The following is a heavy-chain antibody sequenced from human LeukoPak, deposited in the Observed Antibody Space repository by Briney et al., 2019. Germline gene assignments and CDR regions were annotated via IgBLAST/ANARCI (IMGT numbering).Heavy chain of an antibody. CDR3: ARGSQQLDY. D-gene: IGHD6-13*01. CDR1: GYTFTSYG. Sequence: ASVRVSCKASGYTFTSYGITWVRQAPGQGLEWMGWISTYNGHTNYAQNFQGRVTMTTDTSTTTAYMELRSLRSDDTAVYYCARGSQQLDYWGQGTLVTVSS. V-gene: IGHV1-18*04. J-gene: IGHJ4*02. CDR2: ISTYNGHT.